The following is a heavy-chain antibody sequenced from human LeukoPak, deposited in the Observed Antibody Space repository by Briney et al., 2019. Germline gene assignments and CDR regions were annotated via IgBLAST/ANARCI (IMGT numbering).Heavy chain of an antibody. V-gene: IGHV3-13*04. CDR1: GFALSSYD. CDR2: IDTTGGT. CDR3: VREGFCGVDCPAYFDL. D-gene: IGHD2-21*02. J-gene: IGHJ2*01. Sequence: GGSLRLSRAASGFALSSYDIHWVRQTTGKGLEWVSAIDTTGGTYYPGSVEGRFIISRDNVQNSFHLQMNSLRDADTAVYYCVREGFCGVDCPAYFDLWGRGTLVTVSS.